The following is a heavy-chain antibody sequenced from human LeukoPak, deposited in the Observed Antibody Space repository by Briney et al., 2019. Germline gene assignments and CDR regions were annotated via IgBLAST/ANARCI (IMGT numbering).Heavy chain of an antibody. CDR3: SRDTSEGDYAWWFDP. CDR1: GYSFTSHY. Sequence: GASVKVSCKASGYSFTSHYMHWVGRAPGQGLEWMGLINPRGTATRYAESFQGRLTLTRDLSTSTDYMELSSLRSDDTAVYFCSRDTSEGDYAWWFDPWGQGTLVTVAS. CDR2: INPRGTAT. J-gene: IGHJ5*02. D-gene: IGHD3-16*01. V-gene: IGHV1-46*01.